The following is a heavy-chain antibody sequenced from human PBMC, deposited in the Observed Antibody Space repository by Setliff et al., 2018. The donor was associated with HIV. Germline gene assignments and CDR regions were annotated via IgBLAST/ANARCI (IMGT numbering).Heavy chain of an antibody. CDR1: GDSIRSGDYY. V-gene: IGHV4-38-2*02. CDR2: VSQSWNT. D-gene: IGHD6-19*01. CDR3: ARAGYSTGWYTQFDY. J-gene: IGHJ4*02. Sequence: SETLSLTCTVSGDSIRSGDYYWAWIRQPPGKGLEWIGSVSQSWNTYYNPSLKSRITISIDTSNNQFSLKLTSVTAADTAVYYCARAGYSTGWYTQFDYWGQGALVTV.